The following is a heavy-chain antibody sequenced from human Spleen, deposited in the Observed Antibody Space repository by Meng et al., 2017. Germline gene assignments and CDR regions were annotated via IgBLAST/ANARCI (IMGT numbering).Heavy chain of an antibody. CDR1: GGSFSDYY. J-gene: IGHJ4*02. CDR2: INHSGST. Sequence: LRQGGPWSLTLSEALSPPCVVAGGSFSDYYWSWIRQPPGTGLEWIGEINHSGSTNYNPSLESRATISVDTSQSNLSLKLSSVTAADSAVYYCARGPTTMAHDFDYWGQGTLVTVSS. CDR3: ARGPTTMAHDFDY. V-gene: IGHV4-34*01. D-gene: IGHD4-11*01.